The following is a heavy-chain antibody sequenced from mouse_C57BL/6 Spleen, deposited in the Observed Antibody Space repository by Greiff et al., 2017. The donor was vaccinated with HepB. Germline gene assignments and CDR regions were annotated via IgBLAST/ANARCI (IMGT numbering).Heavy chain of an antibody. J-gene: IGHJ4*01. Sequence: ESGPGLVKPSQSLSLTCSVTGYSITSGYYWNWIRQFPGNKLEWMGYISYDGSNNYNPSLKKRISITRDTSKNQFFLKLNSVTTEDTATYYCAREGDYYGSSHYAMDYWGQGTSVTVSS. D-gene: IGHD1-1*01. CDR1: GYSITSGYY. V-gene: IGHV3-6*01. CDR2: ISYDGSN. CDR3: AREGDYYGSSHYAMDY.